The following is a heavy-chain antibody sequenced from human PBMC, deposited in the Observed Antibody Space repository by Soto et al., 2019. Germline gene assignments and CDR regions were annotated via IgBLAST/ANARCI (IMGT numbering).Heavy chain of an antibody. CDR1: GDSISTYY. V-gene: IGHV4-59*01. Sequence: PSETLSLTCTVSGDSISTYYWSWIRQPPGKGLEWIGYIYYSGSTNYNPSLKSRVTISLDTSKNQFSLMLNSVTAADTAVYYCASTGAERNWFDPWGQGTLVTVSS. J-gene: IGHJ5*02. CDR3: ASTGAERNWFDP. CDR2: IYYSGST. D-gene: IGHD4-17*01.